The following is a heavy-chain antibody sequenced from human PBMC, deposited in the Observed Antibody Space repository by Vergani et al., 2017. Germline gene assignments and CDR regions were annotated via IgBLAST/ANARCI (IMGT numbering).Heavy chain of an antibody. V-gene: IGHV4-34*01. CDR2: INHSGST. Sequence: QVQLQQWGAGLLKPSETLSLTCAVYGGSFSGYYWSWIRQPPGKGLEWIGEINHSGSTNYNPSLKSRVTISVDTSKNHFSLELSSVTAADTAVYYCARGKSVLRFLEWFPGWFDPWGQGTLVTVSS. J-gene: IGHJ5*02. D-gene: IGHD3-3*01. CDR1: GGSFSGYY. CDR3: ARGKSVLRFLEWFPGWFDP.